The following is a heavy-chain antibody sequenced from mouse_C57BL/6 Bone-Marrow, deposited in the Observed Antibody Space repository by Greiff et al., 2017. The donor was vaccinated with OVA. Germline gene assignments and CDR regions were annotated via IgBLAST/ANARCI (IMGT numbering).Heavy chain of an antibody. Sequence: VQLQQSGAELARPGASVKMSCKASGYTFTSYWMHWVKQRPGQGLEWIGNINPSNGGTNYNEKFKSKATLTVDKSSSTAYMQLSSLTSEDSAVYYCASLLLVYYYAMDYWGQGTSVTVSS. CDR2: INPSNGGT. CDR1: GYTFTSYW. V-gene: IGHV1-53*01. CDR3: ASLLLVYYYAMDY. J-gene: IGHJ4*01.